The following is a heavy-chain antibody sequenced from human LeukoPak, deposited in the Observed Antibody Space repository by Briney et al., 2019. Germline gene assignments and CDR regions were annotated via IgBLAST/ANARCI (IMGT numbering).Heavy chain of an antibody. CDR2: ISGSGGST. CDR1: GFTFSSYA. Sequence: GGSLRLSCAASGFTFSSYAMSWVRQAPGKGMEWVSAISGSGGSTYYADSVKGRFTISRDNSKNTLYLQMNSLRAEDTAVYYCAKSEEVVTTYFDYWGQGTLVTVSS. V-gene: IGHV3-23*01. CDR3: AKSEEVVTTYFDY. D-gene: IGHD3-22*01. J-gene: IGHJ4*02.